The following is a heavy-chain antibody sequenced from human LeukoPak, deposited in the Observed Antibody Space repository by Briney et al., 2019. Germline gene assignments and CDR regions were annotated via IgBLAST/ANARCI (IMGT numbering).Heavy chain of an antibody. V-gene: IGHV3-21*01. J-gene: IGHJ4*02. CDR3: ARDREYSSSSQGNDY. D-gene: IGHD6-6*01. CDR2: ISSSSSYI. CDR1: GFTFSSYS. Sequence: GGSLRLSCAASGFTFSSYSMNWVRQAPGKGLEWVSSISSSSSYIYYADSAKGRFTISRDNAKNSLYLQMNSLRAEDTAVYYCARDREYSSSSQGNDYWGQGTLVTVSS.